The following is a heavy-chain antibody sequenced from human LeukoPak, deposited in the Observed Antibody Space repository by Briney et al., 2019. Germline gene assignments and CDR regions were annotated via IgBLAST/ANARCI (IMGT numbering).Heavy chain of an antibody. CDR3: AREYGDSRVY. J-gene: IGHJ4*02. V-gene: IGHV3-53*01. D-gene: IGHD4-17*01. Sequence: GSLRLSCAASGFTFSNAWMSWVRQAPGKGLEWVSIIYSGGSTYYADSVRDRFTISRDNSKNTLYLQMNSLRAEDTAVYYCAREYGDSRVYWGQGTLVTVSS. CDR1: GFTFSNAW. CDR2: IYSGGST.